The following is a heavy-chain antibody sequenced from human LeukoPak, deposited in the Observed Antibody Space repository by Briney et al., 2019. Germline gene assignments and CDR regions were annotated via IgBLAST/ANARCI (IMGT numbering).Heavy chain of an antibody. J-gene: IGHJ6*03. V-gene: IGHV3-11*04. CDR2: IGSSGSTI. D-gene: IGHD2-15*01. CDR1: GFTFSDYY. Sequence: GGSLRLSCAASGFTFSDYYMSWIRQAPGKGLEWVSYIGSSGSTIYYADSVKGRFTISRDNAKNSLYLQMNSLRAEDTAVYYCARETVVAATPYYYYYYMDVWGKGTTVTVSS. CDR3: ARETVVAATPYYYYYYMDV.